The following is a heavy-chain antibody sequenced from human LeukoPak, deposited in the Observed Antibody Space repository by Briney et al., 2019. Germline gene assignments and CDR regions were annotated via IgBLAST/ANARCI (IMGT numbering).Heavy chain of an antibody. D-gene: IGHD2-15*01. CDR1: GGTFSSYA. V-gene: IGHV1-69*13. CDR2: IIPIFGTA. CDR3: ARDTGHCSGGSCYLPPADAFDI. J-gene: IGHJ3*02. Sequence: SVKVSCKASGGTFSSYAISWVRQAPGQGLEWMGGIIPIFGTANYAQKFQGRVTITADESTSTAYMELSSLRSEDTAVYYCARDTGHCSGGSCYLPPADAFDIWGQGTMVTVSS.